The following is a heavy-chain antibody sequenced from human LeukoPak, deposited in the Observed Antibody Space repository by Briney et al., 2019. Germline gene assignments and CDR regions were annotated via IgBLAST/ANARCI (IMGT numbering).Heavy chain of an antibody. J-gene: IGHJ5*02. CDR2: IWYDGSNK. V-gene: IGHV3-33*01. Sequence: PGEPLRLSCAASGFTFSSYGMHWVRQAPGKGLDWVAVIWYDGSNKYYTDSVKGRFTISRDNSKNTLDLQLNRLRAEDTAVYFCARDGEGSVGYKKGRPPSPHNWFDHWGQGTLVTVSS. D-gene: IGHD5-18*01. CDR3: ARDGEGSVGYKKGRPPSPHNWFDH. CDR1: GFTFSSYG.